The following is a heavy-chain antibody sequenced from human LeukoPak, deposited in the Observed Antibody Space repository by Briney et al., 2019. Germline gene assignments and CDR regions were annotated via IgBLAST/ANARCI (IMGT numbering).Heavy chain of an antibody. D-gene: IGHD2-15*01. CDR2: IYYSGST. CDR1: GGSIGSYY. CDR3: ATLPGQDGPFDY. Sequence: SETLSLTCTVSGGSIGSYYWSWIRQPPGKGLEWIGYIYYSGSTNYNPSLKSRVTISVDTSKNQFSLKLSSVTAADTAVYYCATLPGQDGPFDYWGQGTLVTVSS. V-gene: IGHV4-59*01. J-gene: IGHJ4*02.